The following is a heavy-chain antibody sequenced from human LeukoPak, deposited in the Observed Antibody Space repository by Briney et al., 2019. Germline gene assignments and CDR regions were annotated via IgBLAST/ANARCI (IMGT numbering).Heavy chain of an antibody. V-gene: IGHV4-39*01. CDR2: MYDGGST. CDR3: VRRSHTSWPI. Sequence: PSETLSLTCSVSGSSISGSDYYWPWMRQPPGKELEWIGSMYDGGSTYYDPSFESRATISVDTSKSQFSLKLTSVTAADTAIYYCVRRSHTSWPIWGRGTMVTVSS. CDR1: GSSISGSDYY. J-gene: IGHJ3*02.